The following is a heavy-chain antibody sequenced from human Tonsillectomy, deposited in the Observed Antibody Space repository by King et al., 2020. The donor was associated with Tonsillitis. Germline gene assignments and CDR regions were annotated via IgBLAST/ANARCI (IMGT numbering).Heavy chain of an antibody. CDR3: TRIRRYCSSTSCEYYYYYMDV. V-gene: IGHV3-49*04. CDR2: LRSKAYGGTT. D-gene: IGHD2-2*01. Sequence: VQLVESGGGLVQPGRSLRLSCTASGFTFGDYAMSWVRQAPGKGLEWVGFLRSKAYGGTTEYAASVKGRFTISRDDSKSIAYLQMNSLKTEETAVYYCTRIRRYCSSTSCEYYYYYMDVWGKGTTVTVSS. J-gene: IGHJ6*03. CDR1: GFTFGDYA.